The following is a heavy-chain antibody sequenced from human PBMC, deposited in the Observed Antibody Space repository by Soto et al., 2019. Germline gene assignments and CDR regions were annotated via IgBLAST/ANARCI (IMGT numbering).Heavy chain of an antibody. V-gene: IGHV1-69*06. CDR1: VGTFSSYA. J-gene: IGHJ4*02. CDR2: IIPIFGTA. D-gene: IGHD1-26*01. Sequence: QVQLVQSGAEVKKPGSSVKVSCKASVGTFSSYAISWVRQAPGQGLESMGGIIPIFGTANYAQKFQGRVTITADKSTSTAYMELSSMRSEDTAVYYCARRPWDPYYYDYWGQGTLVTVSS. CDR3: ARRPWDPYYYDY.